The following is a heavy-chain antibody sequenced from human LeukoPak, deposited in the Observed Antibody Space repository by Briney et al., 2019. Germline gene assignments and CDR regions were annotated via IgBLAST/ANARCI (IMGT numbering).Heavy chain of an antibody. Sequence: GGSLRLSCSASGFTFSSHAMHWVRQVPGKGLEYVSVISSNGGSTYYADSVKGRFAISRDNSKNTLYLQMSSLRVEDTAVYYCVKDKYCSNTGCSVHFAYWGQGALVTVSP. J-gene: IGHJ4*02. D-gene: IGHD2-2*01. CDR2: ISSNGGST. V-gene: IGHV3-64D*06. CDR1: GFTFSSHA. CDR3: VKDKYCSNTGCSVHFAY.